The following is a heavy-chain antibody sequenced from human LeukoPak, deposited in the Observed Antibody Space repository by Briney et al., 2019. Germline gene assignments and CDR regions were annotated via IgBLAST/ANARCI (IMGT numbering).Heavy chain of an antibody. CDR1: GFTFSSYA. V-gene: IGHV3-23*01. D-gene: IGHD3-3*01. CDR3: AKDLESNYGMDV. J-gene: IGHJ6*02. CDR2: ISGSGGST. Sequence: GGSLRLSCAASGFTFSSYAMSWVRQAPGKGLEWVSAISGSGGSTYYADSVKGRFTISRDNSKYTLYPQMNSLRTEDTALYYCAKDLESNYGMDVWGQGTTVTVSS.